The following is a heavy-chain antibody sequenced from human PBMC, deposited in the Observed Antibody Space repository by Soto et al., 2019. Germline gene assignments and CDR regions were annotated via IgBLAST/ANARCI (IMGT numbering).Heavy chain of an antibody. Sequence: SETLSLTCTVSGGSISSSSYYWGWIRHPPGNGLEWIGSIYYSGSTYYNPSLKSRVTISVDTSKNQFSLKLSSVTAADTAVYYCASGTEYYDFWSGYYAWGQGSMVTV. CDR1: GGSISSSSYY. V-gene: IGHV4-39*01. J-gene: IGHJ5*02. CDR3: ASGTEYYDFWSGYYA. CDR2: IYYSGST. D-gene: IGHD3-3*01.